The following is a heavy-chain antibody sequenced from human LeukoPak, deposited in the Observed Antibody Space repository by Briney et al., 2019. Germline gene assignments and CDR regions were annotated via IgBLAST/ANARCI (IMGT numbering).Heavy chain of an antibody. V-gene: IGHV4-59*02. CDR3: ARLGSPQGYGGNKAFDI. D-gene: IGHD4-23*01. CDR2: IYYSGST. CDR1: GGSVSSYY. J-gene: IGHJ3*02. Sequence: SETLSLTCTVSGGSVSSYYWSWIRQPPGKGLEWIGYIYYSGSTNFNPSLKSRVTISVDTSKNQFSLKLSSVTAADTAVYYCARLGSPQGYGGNKAFDIWGHGTMVTVSS.